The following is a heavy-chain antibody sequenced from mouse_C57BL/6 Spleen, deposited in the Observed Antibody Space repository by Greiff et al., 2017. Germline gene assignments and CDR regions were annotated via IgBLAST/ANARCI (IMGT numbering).Heavy chain of an antibody. J-gene: IGHJ1*03. V-gene: IGHV1-50*01. CDR2: IDPSDSYT. D-gene: IGHD1-1*01. Sequence: VQLQQPGAELVKPGASVKLSCKASGYTFTSYWMQWVKQRPGQGLEWIGEIDPSDSYTNYNQKFKGKATLTVDTSSSTAYMQLSSLTSDDSAVYYCARSYYYGSSYWYFDVWGTGTTVTVSS. CDR3: ARSYYYGSSYWYFDV. CDR1: GYTFTSYW.